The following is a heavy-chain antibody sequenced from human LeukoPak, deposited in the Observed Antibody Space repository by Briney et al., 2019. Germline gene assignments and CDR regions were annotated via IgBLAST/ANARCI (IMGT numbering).Heavy chain of an antibody. V-gene: IGHV4-34*01. D-gene: IGHD4-17*01. CDR1: GGSFSGYY. J-gene: IGHJ3*02. CDR2: INHSGST. Sequence: SETLSLTCAVYGGSFSGYYWSWIRQPPGKGLEWIGEINHSGSTNYNPSLKSRVTISVDTSKNHFSLKLTSVTAADTAVYYCANTNDYDAFDIWGQGTMVTVSS. CDR3: ANTNDYDAFDI.